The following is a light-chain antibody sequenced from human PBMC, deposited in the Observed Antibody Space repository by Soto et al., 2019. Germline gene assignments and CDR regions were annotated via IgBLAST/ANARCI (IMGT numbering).Light chain of an antibody. J-gene: IGKJ5*01. CDR2: GAS. V-gene: IGKV3-20*01. CDR1: HFVSSRS. Sequence: EIVLTQSPGPRSLSPGESATLLCRASHFVSSRSLAWYQQKPGQAPRLLIYGASTRATGIPDRFSGSGSGTDFTLTITPLEPEDFAVYFCQQYETSPITFGQGTRLDIK. CDR3: QQYETSPIT.